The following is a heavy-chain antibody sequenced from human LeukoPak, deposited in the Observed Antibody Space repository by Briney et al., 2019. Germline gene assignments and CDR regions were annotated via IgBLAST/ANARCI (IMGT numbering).Heavy chain of an antibody. J-gene: IGHJ4*02. CDR3: AYSSGYYYFY. CDR1: GGSISSSSYY. D-gene: IGHD3-22*01. V-gene: IGHV4-39*01. CDR2: IYYSGST. Sequence: SETLSLTCTVSGGSISSSSYYWGWIRQPPGKGLEWIGSIYYSGSTYYNPSLKSRVTISVDTSKSQFSLKLSSVTAADTAVYYCAYSSGYYYFYWGQGTLVTVPS.